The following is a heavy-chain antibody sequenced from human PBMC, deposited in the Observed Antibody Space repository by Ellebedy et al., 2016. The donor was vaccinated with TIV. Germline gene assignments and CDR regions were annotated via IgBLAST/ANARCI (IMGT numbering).Heavy chain of an antibody. V-gene: IGHV1-2*04. Sequence: ASVKVSXXASGYTFTGYYMHWVRQAPGQGLEWMGWINPNSGGTNYAQKFQGWVTMTRDTSISTAYMELSSLRSDDTAVYYCARYRGYCSGGSCYSGFDYWGQGTLVTVSS. J-gene: IGHJ4*02. CDR2: INPNSGGT. D-gene: IGHD2-15*01. CDR3: ARYRGYCSGGSCYSGFDY. CDR1: GYTFTGYY.